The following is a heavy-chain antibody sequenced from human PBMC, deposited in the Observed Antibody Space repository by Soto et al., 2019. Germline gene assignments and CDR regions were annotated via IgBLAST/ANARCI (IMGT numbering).Heavy chain of an antibody. D-gene: IGHD6-6*01. V-gene: IGHV4-31*03. J-gene: IGHJ4*02. CDR1: GGSISSGGYY. CDR3: ARTAPGYSSSGADFDY. CDR2: IYYSGST. Sequence: SETLSLTCTVSGGSISSGGYYWSWIRQHPGKGLEWIGYIYYSGSTYYNPSLKSRVTISVDTSKNQFSLKLSSVTAADTAVYYCARTAPGYSSSGADFDYWGQGTLVTVSS.